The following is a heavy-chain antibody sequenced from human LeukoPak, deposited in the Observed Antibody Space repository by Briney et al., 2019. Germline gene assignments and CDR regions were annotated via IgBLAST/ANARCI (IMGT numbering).Heavy chain of an antibody. CDR3: ARDQGGITMIVVVYHAFDI. J-gene: IGHJ3*02. CDR2: ISGSGGST. D-gene: IGHD3-22*01. Sequence: GGSLRLSCAASGFTFSSYAMSWVRQAPGKGLEWVSAISGSGGSTYYADSVKGRFTISRDNSKNTLYLQMNSLRAEDTAVYYCARDQGGITMIVVVYHAFDIWGQGTMVTVSS. V-gene: IGHV3-23*01. CDR1: GFTFSSYA.